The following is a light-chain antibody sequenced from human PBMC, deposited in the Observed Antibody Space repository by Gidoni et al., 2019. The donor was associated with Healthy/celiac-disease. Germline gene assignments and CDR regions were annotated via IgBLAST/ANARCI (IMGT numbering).Light chain of an antibody. V-gene: IGKV3-20*01. J-gene: IGKJ1*01. CDR2: AAS. CDR1: QSLSSTY. CDR3: QRFGRSRGT. Sequence: ERVLTQSPATLSLSPGAGATLPCRAAQSLSSTYIAWYQQKPGQAPRLLIYAASIRASGIPDRFSGSGSVTDFTLTISRLAPEDSAVYYCQRFGRSRGTFGQGTRLEIK.